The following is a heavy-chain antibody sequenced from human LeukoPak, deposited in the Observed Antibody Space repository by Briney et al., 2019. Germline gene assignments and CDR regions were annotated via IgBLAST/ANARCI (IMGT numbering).Heavy chain of an antibody. CDR1: GFALSTSGVG. J-gene: IGHJ5*02. CDR3: AHRFGELLGGWFDP. CDR2: IYWDDDK. D-gene: IGHD3-10*01. V-gene: IGHV2-5*02. Sequence: SGPTLVKPTQTLTLTCTFSGFALSTSGVGVGWIRQPPGKALEWLALIYWDDDKRYSPSVKSRLTITKDTSKNQVVLTMTNMDPVDTATYYCAHRFGELLGGWFDPWGQGTLVTVSS.